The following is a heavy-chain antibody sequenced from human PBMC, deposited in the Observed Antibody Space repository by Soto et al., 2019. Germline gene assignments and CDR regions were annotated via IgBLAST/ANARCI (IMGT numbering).Heavy chain of an antibody. CDR2: IRSKAYGGTT. J-gene: IGHJ4*02. Sequence: GGSLRLSCTASGFTFGDYAMSWFRQAPGKGLEWVGFIRSKAYGGTTEYAASVKGRFTISRDDSKSIAYLQMNSLKTEDTAVYYCTRNYDILTGYYRKHDYWGQGTLVTVSS. CDR3: TRNYDILTGYYRKHDY. D-gene: IGHD3-9*01. CDR1: GFTFGDYA. V-gene: IGHV3-49*03.